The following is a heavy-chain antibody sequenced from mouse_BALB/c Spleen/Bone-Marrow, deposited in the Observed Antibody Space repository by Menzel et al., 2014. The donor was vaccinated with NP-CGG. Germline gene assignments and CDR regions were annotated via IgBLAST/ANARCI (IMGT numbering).Heavy chain of an antibody. CDR3: TRGWDGYYFDY. CDR2: IDTSDTYT. D-gene: IGHD4-1*01. Sequence: QVQLQQSGAELVMPGASVKMSCKASGYTFTDYWMHWVKQRPGQGLEWIGAIDTSDTYTIYNQKFKGKATLTVDESSSTAYMQLSSLTSEDSAVYFCTRGWDGYYFDYWGQGTTLTVSS. J-gene: IGHJ2*01. CDR1: GYTFTDYW. V-gene: IGHV1-69*01.